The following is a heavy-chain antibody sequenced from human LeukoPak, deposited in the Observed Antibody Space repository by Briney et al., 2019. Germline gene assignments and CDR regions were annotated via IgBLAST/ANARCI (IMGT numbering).Heavy chain of an antibody. CDR3: ARNFSSGWFDY. CDR1: GGSISSSNYY. CDR2: IYYSGST. J-gene: IGHJ4*02. Sequence: SETLSLTCTVSGGSISSSNYYWGWIRQPPGKGLKWIGSIYYSGSTSYNPSLKSRVTISVDTSKNQFSLKVSSVTAADTAVYYCARNFSSGWFDYWGQGTLVTVSS. D-gene: IGHD6-19*01. V-gene: IGHV4-39*07.